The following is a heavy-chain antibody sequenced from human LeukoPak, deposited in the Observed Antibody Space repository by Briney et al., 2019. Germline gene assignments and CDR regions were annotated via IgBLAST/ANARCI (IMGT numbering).Heavy chain of an antibody. CDR3: AKDLGGYYDFWSGYHNWFDP. V-gene: IGHV3-23*01. CDR1: GFTFSSYA. CDR2: IRGSGGST. Sequence: GGSLRLSCAASGFTFSSYAMSWVRQAPGKGLEWVSAIRGSGGSTYYADSVKGRFTISRDNSKNTLYLQMNSLRAEDTAVYYCAKDLGGYYDFWSGYHNWFDPWGQGTLVTVSS. D-gene: IGHD3-3*01. J-gene: IGHJ5*02.